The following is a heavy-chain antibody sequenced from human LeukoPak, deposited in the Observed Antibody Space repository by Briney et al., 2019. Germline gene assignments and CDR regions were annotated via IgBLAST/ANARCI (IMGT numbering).Heavy chain of an antibody. CDR1: GASVSSYY. D-gene: IGHD3-10*01. CDR3: ARGTGSYYYGSGSYWPSYYFDY. CDR2: FSYSGST. Sequence: SETLSLTCTVSGASVSSYYWSWIRQPPGKGPEWIGYFSYSGSTNYNPSLKSRVTISVDTSKNQLSLKLSSVTAADTAVYYCARGTGSYYYGSGSYWPSYYFDYWGQGTLVTVSS. J-gene: IGHJ4*02. V-gene: IGHV4-59*02.